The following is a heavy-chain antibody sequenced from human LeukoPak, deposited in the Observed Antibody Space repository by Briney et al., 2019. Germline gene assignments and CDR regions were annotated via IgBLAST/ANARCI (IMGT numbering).Heavy chain of an antibody. CDR1: GFTFSRYG. Sequence: PGGSLRLSCAASGFTFSRYGMHWVRQAPGKGLEWVAVISYDGSHKYYADSVKGRFTISRDNSKNTLYLQMNSLRAEDTAVYYCAKGTGSYYNPIDYWGQGTLVTVSS. J-gene: IGHJ4*02. CDR3: AKGTGSYYNPIDY. CDR2: ISYDGSHK. D-gene: IGHD3-10*01. V-gene: IGHV3-30*18.